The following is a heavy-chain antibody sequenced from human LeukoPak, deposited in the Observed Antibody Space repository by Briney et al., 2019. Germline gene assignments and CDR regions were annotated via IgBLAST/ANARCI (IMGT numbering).Heavy chain of an antibody. CDR1: GGSISSYY. V-gene: IGHV4-59*08. Sequence: SETLSLTCTVSGGSISSYYWSWIRQPPGKGLEWIGYIYYSGSTYCNPSLKSRVTISVDTSKNQFSLKLSSVTAADTAMYYCARAPLPEDYFDYWGQGTLVTVSS. D-gene: IGHD1-26*01. CDR3: ARAPLPEDYFDY. J-gene: IGHJ4*02. CDR2: IYYSGST.